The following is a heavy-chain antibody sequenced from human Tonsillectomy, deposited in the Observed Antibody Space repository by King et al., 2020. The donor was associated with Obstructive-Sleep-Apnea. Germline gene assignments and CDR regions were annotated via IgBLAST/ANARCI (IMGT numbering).Heavy chain of an antibody. Sequence: VQLVESGGGVVQPGRSLRLSCAASGFTFSSYAMHWVRQAPGKGLEWVAVISYDGSNKYYADSVKGRFTISRDNSKNTLYLQMNSLRAEDTAVYYCARGQGLHPDTMRFDYWGQGTLVTVSS. V-gene: IGHV3-30-3*01. CDR3: ARGQGLHPDTMRFDY. CDR1: GFTFSSYA. CDR2: ISYDGSNK. J-gene: IGHJ4*02. D-gene: IGHD5-18*01.